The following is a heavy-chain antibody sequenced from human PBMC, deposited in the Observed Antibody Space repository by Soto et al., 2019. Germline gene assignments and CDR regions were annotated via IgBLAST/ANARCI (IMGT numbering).Heavy chain of an antibody. Sequence: ASVKVSCKASGYTFTGYYMHWVRQAPGQGLEWMGWINPNSGGTNYAQKFQGWVTMTRDTSISTAYMELSRLRSDDTAVYYCARDSPYYDILTGSIYGMDVWGQGTTVTVSS. CDR3: ARDSPYYDILTGSIYGMDV. CDR2: INPNSGGT. V-gene: IGHV1-2*04. J-gene: IGHJ6*02. D-gene: IGHD3-9*01. CDR1: GYTFTGYY.